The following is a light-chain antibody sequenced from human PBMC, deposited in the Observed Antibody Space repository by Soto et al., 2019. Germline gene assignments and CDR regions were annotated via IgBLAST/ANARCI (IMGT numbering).Light chain of an antibody. Sequence: QSALTQPASVSGSPGQSITISCTGTSNDIGAYNYVSWYQQHPGKAPKLLIYDVTNRPSGVSDRFSGSKSVRTASLTISGLQAEDEADYYCSSYTSIIAVVFGGGTKLTVL. CDR1: SNDIGAYNY. V-gene: IGLV2-14*03. CDR2: DVT. CDR3: SSYTSIIAVV. J-gene: IGLJ2*01.